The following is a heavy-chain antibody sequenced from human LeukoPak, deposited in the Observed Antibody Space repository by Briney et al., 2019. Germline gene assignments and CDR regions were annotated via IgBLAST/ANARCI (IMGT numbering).Heavy chain of an antibody. CDR1: GNSFTSYW. CDR2: IYPGNSDT. D-gene: IGHD3-10*01. CDR3: ARLYYGSGSYSWYYYYYMDV. J-gene: IGHJ6*03. V-gene: IGHV5-51*01. Sequence: GESLKISCRGSGNSFTSYWIGWVRQLPGKGLEWMGIIYPGNSDTRYSPSFQGQVTISADKSISTAYLQWSSLKASDTAMYYCARLYYGSGSYSWYYYYYMDVWGKGTTVTVSS.